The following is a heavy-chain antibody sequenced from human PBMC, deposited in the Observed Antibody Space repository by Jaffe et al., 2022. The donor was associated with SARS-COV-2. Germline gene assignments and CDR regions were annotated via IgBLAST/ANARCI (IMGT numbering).Heavy chain of an antibody. Sequence: QVQLQESGPGLVKPSETLSLTCTVSGGSISSYYWSWIRQPAGKGLEWIGRIYTSGSTNYNPSLKSRVTMSVDTSKNQFSLKLSSVTAADTAVYYCAREGWSIVATMVLGSYGMDVWGQGTTVTVSS. D-gene: IGHD5-12*01. V-gene: IGHV4-4*07. CDR1: GGSISSYY. CDR2: IYTSGST. CDR3: AREGWSIVATMVLGSYGMDV. J-gene: IGHJ6*02.